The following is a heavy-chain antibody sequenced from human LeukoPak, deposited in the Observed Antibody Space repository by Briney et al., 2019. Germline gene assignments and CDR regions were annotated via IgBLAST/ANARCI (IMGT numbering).Heavy chain of an antibody. V-gene: IGHV4-4*07. Sequence: SETLPLTCTVSGVSISSYYWSWIRQPAGKGLEWIGRIYTSGSTNYNPSLKSRVTMTIDTSKNQFSLKLSSVTAADTAVYYCARISSGWPYYFDYWGQGTLVTVSS. CDR2: IYTSGST. D-gene: IGHD6-19*01. J-gene: IGHJ4*02. CDR1: GVSISSYY. CDR3: ARISSGWPYYFDY.